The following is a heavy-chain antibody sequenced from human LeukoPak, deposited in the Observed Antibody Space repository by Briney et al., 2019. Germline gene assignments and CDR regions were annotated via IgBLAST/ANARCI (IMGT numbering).Heavy chain of an antibody. CDR1: GFSFGSYS. J-gene: IGHJ4*02. CDR3: AREIVSSNSFDR. CDR2: ISSSSGYI. V-gene: IGHV3-21*06. D-gene: IGHD2-2*01. Sequence: GGSLRLSCAASGFSFGSYSMNWFRQTPERGLEWISSISSSSGYIYYADSVKGRFTISRDNVKNSLHLQVDSLRAEDTALYFCAREIVSSNSFDRWGQGTLITVSS.